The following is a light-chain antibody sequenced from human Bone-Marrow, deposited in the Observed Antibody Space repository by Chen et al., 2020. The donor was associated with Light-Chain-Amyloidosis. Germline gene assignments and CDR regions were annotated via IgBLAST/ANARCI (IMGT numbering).Light chain of an antibody. CDR2: DDS. CDR1: NIGSTS. Sequence: SYVLTQPSSVSVAPGQTAKIACGGNNIGSTSVHWYQQTPGQAPLLVVYDDSDRPSGIPERLSGSNSGNTATLTISRVEAVDEADYDCQVWDRSSDRPVFGGGTKLTVL. V-gene: IGLV3-21*02. CDR3: QVWDRSSDRPV. J-gene: IGLJ3*02.